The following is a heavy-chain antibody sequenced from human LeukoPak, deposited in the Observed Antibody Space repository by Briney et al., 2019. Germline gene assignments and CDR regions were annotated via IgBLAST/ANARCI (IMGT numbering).Heavy chain of an antibody. CDR1: GLTFSDAW. D-gene: IGHD5-12*01. CDR3: TWMATIFTVDY. V-gene: IGHV3-15*01. J-gene: IGHJ4*02. CDR2: IRNDRIT. Sequence: GESLRLSCVLSGLTFSDAWMSWVRQAPGKGLEWVGRIRNDRITDYAAPVQGRFSISRDNSKNTFYLQMNSLRTEDTGMYFCTWMATIFTVDYWGQGTLVTVSS.